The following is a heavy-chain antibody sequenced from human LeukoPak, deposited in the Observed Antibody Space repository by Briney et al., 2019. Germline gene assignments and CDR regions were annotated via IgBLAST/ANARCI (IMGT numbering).Heavy chain of an antibody. J-gene: IGHJ4*02. CDR2: INHSGST. V-gene: IGHV4-34*01. CDR1: GGSFIGYY. CDR3: ARGPYYDFWSGYSFDY. Sequence: KPSETLSLTCAVYGGSFIGYYWSWIRQPPGKGLEWIGEINHSGSTNYNPPLKSRVTISVDTSKNQFSLKLSSVTAADTAVYYCARGPYYDFWSGYSFDYWGQGTLVTVSS. D-gene: IGHD3-3*01.